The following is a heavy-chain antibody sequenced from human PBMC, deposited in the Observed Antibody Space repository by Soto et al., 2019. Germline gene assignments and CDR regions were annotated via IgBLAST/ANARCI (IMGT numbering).Heavy chain of an antibody. D-gene: IGHD2-15*01. CDR1: GFTFDDYA. CDR2: ISWNSGNT. CDR3: AKDSASYRSGRNCYCDY. Sequence: EVQLVESGGGLVQPGRSLRLSCAASGFTFDDYAMHWVRQAPGKGLEWVSGISWNSGNTGYADSVKGRFTISRDNAKNSLQLQMNSLRAEDTALYYCAKDSASYRSGRNCYCDYWGQGTLVTVAS. V-gene: IGHV3-9*01. J-gene: IGHJ4*02.